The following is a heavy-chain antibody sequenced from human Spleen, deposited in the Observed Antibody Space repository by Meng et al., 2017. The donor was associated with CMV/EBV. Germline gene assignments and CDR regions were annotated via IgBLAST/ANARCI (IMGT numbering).Heavy chain of an antibody. J-gene: IGHJ4*02. CDR1: GFTVSYNY. CDR3: AKVGERGTNGVYPFDY. V-gene: IGHV3-23*01. Sequence: GGSLRLSCTASGFTVSYNYMSWVRQAPGKGLEWVSAITGSGGTTWYIDPVKGRFTISRDNSKNTLFVQMNRLGAEDTAVYYCAKVGERGTNGVYPFDYWGQGTLVTVSS. D-gene: IGHD2-8*01. CDR2: ITGSGGTT.